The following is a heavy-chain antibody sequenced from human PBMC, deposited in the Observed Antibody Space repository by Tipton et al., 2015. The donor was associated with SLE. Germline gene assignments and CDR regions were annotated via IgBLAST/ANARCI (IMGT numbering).Heavy chain of an antibody. CDR2: IYYSGST. CDR3: ARSPPRPLGYYYYYYYMDV. Sequence: TLSLTCTVSGGSISSYYWSWIRQPPGKGLEWIGYIYYSGSTNYNPSLKSRVTISVDTSKNQFSLKLSSVTAAATAVYYCARSPPRPLGYYYYYYYMDVWGKGTTVTVSS. V-gene: IGHV4-59*07. J-gene: IGHJ6*03. D-gene: IGHD7-27*01. CDR1: GGSISSYY.